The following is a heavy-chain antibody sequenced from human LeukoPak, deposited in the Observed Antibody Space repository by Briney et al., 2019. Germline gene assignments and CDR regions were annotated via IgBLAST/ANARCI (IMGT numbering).Heavy chain of an antibody. CDR3: ARLSYGSGSYHFDY. Sequence: PGGSLRLSCAASGFTFSSYAMSWVRQAPGKGLEWVSGISGSGGSGGSTYYADSVKGRFTISRDNSKNTLHLQMNSLRVEDTAVYYCARLSYGSGSYHFDYWGQGTLVTVSS. V-gene: IGHV3-23*01. J-gene: IGHJ4*02. CDR2: ISGSGGSGGST. CDR1: GFTFSSYA. D-gene: IGHD3-10*01.